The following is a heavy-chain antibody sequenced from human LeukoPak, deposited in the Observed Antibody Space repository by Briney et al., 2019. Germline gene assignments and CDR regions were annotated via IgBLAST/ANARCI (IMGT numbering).Heavy chain of an antibody. CDR2: IYYSGTT. CDR3: ARGGTLAYWYFDL. V-gene: IGHV4-59*08. J-gene: IGHJ2*01. Sequence: SETLSLTCTVSGGSISSYSWSWIRQPPGKGLEWIGYIYYSGTTNYNPSLKSRVTISVDTSKNQFSLKLSSVTAADTAVYSCARGGTLAYWYFDLWGRGTLVTVSS. CDR1: GGSISSYS. D-gene: IGHD1-1*01.